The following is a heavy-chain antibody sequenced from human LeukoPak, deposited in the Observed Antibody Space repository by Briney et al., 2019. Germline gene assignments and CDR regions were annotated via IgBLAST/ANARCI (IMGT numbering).Heavy chain of an antibody. CDR3: ARDPVDAP. D-gene: IGHD5-12*01. CDR2: IRQDGSEK. J-gene: IGHJ5*02. CDR1: GFTFSSYW. V-gene: IGHV3-7*01. Sequence: PGGSLRLSCAASGFTFSSYWMSWVRQAPGKGLEWVANIRQDGSEKYYVDSVKGRFTISRDNGKNSPYLQMNNLRAEDTAVYYCARDPVDAPWGQGTLVTVSS.